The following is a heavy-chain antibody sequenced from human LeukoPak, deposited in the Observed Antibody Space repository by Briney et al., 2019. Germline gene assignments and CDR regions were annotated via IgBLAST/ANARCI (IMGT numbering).Heavy chain of an antibody. CDR1: GFTFSSYS. D-gene: IGHD2-2*01. CDR3: AKDIQGSSYYMDV. J-gene: IGHJ6*03. V-gene: IGHV3-48*04. CDR2: ISSSSSTI. Sequence: GGSLRLSCAASGFTFSSYSMNWVRQTPGKGLEWVSYISSSSSTIYYADSVKGRFTISRDNAKNSLYLQMNSLRAEDTALYYCAKDIQGSSYYMDVWGKGTTVTISS.